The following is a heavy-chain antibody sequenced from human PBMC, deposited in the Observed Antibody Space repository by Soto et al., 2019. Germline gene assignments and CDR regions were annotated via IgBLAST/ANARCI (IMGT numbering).Heavy chain of an antibody. Sequence: GGSLRLSCAASGFTVSSNYMSWVRQAPGKGLEWVSVIYSGGSTYYADSVKSRFTISRDNSKNTLYLQMNSLRAEETAVYYCARALEAAGQDYFDYWGQGTLVTVSS. CDR3: ARALEAAGQDYFDY. V-gene: IGHV3-53*01. D-gene: IGHD6-13*01. CDR2: IYSGGST. J-gene: IGHJ4*02. CDR1: GFTVSSNY.